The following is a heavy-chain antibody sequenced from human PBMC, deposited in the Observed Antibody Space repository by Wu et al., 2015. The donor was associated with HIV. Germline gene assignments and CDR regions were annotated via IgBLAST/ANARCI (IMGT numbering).Heavy chain of an antibody. Sequence: QVQLVQSGAEVKKPGASVKVSCKGSGYTFSDSYIYWVRLAPGHGLEWVGWINPKTGGAVYAQNFLGRVTMTSDTSVNSVYMEVTRLKSDDAAVYYCARDRDGTSDNWFDPWGQGTLVTVSS. J-gene: IGHJ5*02. D-gene: IGHD1-1*01. CDR2: INPKTGGA. CDR1: GYTFSDSY. V-gene: IGHV1-2*02. CDR3: ARDRDGTSDNWFDP.